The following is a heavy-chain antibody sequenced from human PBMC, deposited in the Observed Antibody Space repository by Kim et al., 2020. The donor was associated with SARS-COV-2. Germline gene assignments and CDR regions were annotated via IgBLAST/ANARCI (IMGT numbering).Heavy chain of an antibody. D-gene: IGHD5-12*01. V-gene: IGHV3-9*01. CDR3: AKDSAEMATTSFDY. CDR1: GFTFDDYA. J-gene: IGHJ4*02. Sequence: GGSLRLSCAASGFTFDDYAMHWVRQAPGKGLEWVSGISWNSGSIGYADSVKGRFTISRDNAKNSLYLQMNSLRAEDTALYYCAKDSAEMATTSFDYWGQGTLVTVSS. CDR2: ISWNSGSI.